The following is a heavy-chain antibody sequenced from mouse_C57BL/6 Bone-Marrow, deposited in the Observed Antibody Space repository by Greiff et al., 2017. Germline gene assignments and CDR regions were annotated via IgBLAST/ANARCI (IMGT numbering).Heavy chain of an antibody. Sequence: EVQLVESGGGLVQPGESLKLSCESNEYEFPSHDMSWVRKTPEKRLELVAAINSDGGSTYYPDTMERRFIISRDNTKKTLYLQMSSRRSEDTALYYCARQMGLRRRGYAMDYWGQGTSVTVSS. V-gene: IGHV5-2*01. J-gene: IGHJ4*01. CDR2: INSDGGST. CDR1: EYEFPSHD. D-gene: IGHD2-4*01. CDR3: ARQMGLRRRGYAMDY.